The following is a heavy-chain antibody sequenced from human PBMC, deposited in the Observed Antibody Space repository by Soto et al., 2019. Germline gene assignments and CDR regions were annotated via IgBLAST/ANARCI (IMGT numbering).Heavy chain of an antibody. J-gene: IGHJ4*02. D-gene: IGHD3-22*01. CDR3: ARGGTFAYDTSGYSVY. Sequence: WGSLRLSCAASGFTFIFYAMHCVRQAPGKGLEWVAVISYNGRNKHYVDSVKGRFNISRDNSQDTLYLQMDSLRSDDTAVYYCARGGTFAYDTSGYSVYWGQGTLVTVSS. CDR1: GFTFIFYA. V-gene: IGHV3-30*04. CDR2: ISYNGRNK.